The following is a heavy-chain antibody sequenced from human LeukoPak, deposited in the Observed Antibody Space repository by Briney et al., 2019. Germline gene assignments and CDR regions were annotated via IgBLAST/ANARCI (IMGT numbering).Heavy chain of an antibody. D-gene: IGHD3-22*01. CDR1: RYTFTGYY. Sequence: GASVKVSCKASRYTFTGYYMHWVRQAPGQGLEWMGWINPNSGGTNYAQKFQGRVTMTRDTSISTAYMELSRLRSDDTAVYYCARGRLRITMIVVVITTVNWFDPWGQGTLVTVSS. CDR2: INPNSGGT. V-gene: IGHV1-2*02. CDR3: ARGRLRITMIVVVITTVNWFDP. J-gene: IGHJ5*02.